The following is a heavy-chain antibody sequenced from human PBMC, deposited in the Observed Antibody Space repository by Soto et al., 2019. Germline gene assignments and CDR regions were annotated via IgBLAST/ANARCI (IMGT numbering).Heavy chain of an antibody. J-gene: IGHJ4*02. Sequence: GGSLRLSXAASGFSFSSLAMSWVRQAPGKGLEWVSSISGRGVDTLYADSVKGRFTISRDNSRNTLYLQVNSLRAEDAAVYYCAKYQTDVTLFDYWGQGTLVTVS. V-gene: IGHV3-23*01. D-gene: IGHD2-21*02. CDR3: AKYQTDVTLFDY. CDR2: ISGRGVDT. CDR1: GFSFSSLA.